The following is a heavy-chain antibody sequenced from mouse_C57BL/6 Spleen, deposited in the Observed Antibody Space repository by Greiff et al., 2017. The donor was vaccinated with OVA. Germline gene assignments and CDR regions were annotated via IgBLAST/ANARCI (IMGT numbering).Heavy chain of an antibody. V-gene: IGHV10-3*01. CDR1: GFTFNTYA. Sequence: EVQLVESGGGLVQPKGSLKLSCAASGFTFNTYAMHWVRQAPGKGLEWVARIRSKSSNYATYYADSVKDRFTISRDDSQSMLYLQMNNLKTEDTAMYYCVRERDYYYGSSYWYFDVWGTGTTVTVSS. CDR2: IRSKSSNYAT. CDR3: VRERDYYYGSSYWYFDV. J-gene: IGHJ1*03. D-gene: IGHD1-1*01.